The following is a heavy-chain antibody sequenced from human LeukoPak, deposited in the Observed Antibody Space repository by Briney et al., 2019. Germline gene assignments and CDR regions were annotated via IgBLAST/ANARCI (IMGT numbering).Heavy chain of an antibody. J-gene: IGHJ6*02. CDR3: ARESGLWPKYNYGMDV. D-gene: IGHD5-18*01. CDR1: GGSLTTYY. Sequence: SETLSLTCTVSGGSLTTYYWSWIRQPTGKGLEWIGRIYRSGSANYNPSLKSRVTMSVDTSKNQFSLKQSSLTAADTAVYYCARESGLWPKYNYGMDVWGQGTTVTVSS. CDR2: IYRSGSA. V-gene: IGHV4-4*07.